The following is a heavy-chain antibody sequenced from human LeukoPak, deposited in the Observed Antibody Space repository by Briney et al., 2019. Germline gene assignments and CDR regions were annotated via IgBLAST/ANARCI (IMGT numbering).Heavy chain of an antibody. V-gene: IGHV3-23*01. CDR1: GFTFSSYA. CDR3: AKVSVRVTPENNWFDP. J-gene: IGHJ5*02. D-gene: IGHD2-21*02. CDR2: ISGSGGST. Sequence: GGSLRLSCAASGFTFSSYAMSWVRQAPGKGLEWVSAISGSGGSTYYADSVKGRFTISRDNSKNTLYLQMNSLRAEDTAVYYCAKVSVRVTPENNWFDPWGQGTLVTVSS.